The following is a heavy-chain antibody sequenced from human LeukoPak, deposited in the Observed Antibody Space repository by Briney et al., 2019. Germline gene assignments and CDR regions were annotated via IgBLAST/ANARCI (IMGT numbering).Heavy chain of an antibody. V-gene: IGHV3-48*04. J-gene: IGHJ3*02. CDR3: ARGYASDAFDI. D-gene: IGHD3-16*01. CDR2: ISSSSRTG. CDR1: GFNFSTYN. Sequence: GGSLRLSCAASGFNFSTYNVNWVRQAPGKGLDWVSYISSSSRTGYYADSVKGRFTISRDNAKDSLYLQMNSLRAEDTAVYYCARGYASDAFDIWGQGTMVTVSS.